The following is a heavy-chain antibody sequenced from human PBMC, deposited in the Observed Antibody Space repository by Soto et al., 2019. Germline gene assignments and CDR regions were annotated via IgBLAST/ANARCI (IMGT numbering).Heavy chain of an antibody. CDR1: GGTFSSYA. CDR2: IIPIFGTA. V-gene: IGHV1-69*06. D-gene: IGHD3-16*01. Sequence: GASVKVSCKASGGTFSSYAISWVRQAPGQGLEWMGGIIPIFGTANYAQKFQGRVTITADKSTSTAYMELSSLRSEDTAVYYCARDERGEGRFMSWGLGNYYYYYGMDVWGQGTTVTVSS. J-gene: IGHJ6*02. CDR3: ARDERGEGRFMSWGLGNYYYYYGMDV.